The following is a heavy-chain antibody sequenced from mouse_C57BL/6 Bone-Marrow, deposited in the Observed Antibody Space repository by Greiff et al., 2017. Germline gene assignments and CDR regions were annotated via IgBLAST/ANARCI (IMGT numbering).Heavy chain of an antibody. CDR3: TRDKGNSDFYSYYLDY. CDR1: GYKFTDYE. Sequence: QVQLQQSGAELVRPGASVTLSCKASGYKFTDYEMHWVKQTPVHGLEWIGAIDPETGGTAYNQKFKGKAILTADKSSSTAYMESRRLTSEDSAVYYCTRDKGNSDFYSYYLDYWGQGTTLTVAS. J-gene: IGHJ2*01. D-gene: IGHD2-1*01. CDR2: IDPETGGT. V-gene: IGHV1-15*01.